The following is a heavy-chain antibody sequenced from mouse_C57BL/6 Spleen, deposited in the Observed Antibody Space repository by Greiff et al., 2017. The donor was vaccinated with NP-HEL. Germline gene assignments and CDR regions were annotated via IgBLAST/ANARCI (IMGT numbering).Heavy chain of an antibody. V-gene: IGHV1-26*01. CDR1: GYTFTDYY. Sequence: VQLQQSGPELVKPGASVKISCKASGYTFTDYYMNWVKQSHGKSLEWIGDINPNNGGTSYNQKFKGKATLTVDKSSSTAYMELRSLTSEDSAVYYCAIQLTTVEGRAGFAYWGQGTLVTVSA. D-gene: IGHD1-1*01. CDR2: INPNNGGT. CDR3: AIQLTTVEGRAGFAY. J-gene: IGHJ3*01.